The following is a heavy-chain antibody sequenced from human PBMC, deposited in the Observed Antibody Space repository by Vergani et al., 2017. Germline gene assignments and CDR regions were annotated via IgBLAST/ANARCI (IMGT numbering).Heavy chain of an antibody. J-gene: IGHJ5*01. D-gene: IGHD3-10*01. Sequence: QVQLHESGPGLVKPSQTLSLTCTVSGGSITSGSFYWSCIRQPPGKGLGWIGRIHSSGITNYNPSLKSRVTLSVDTSKNQLSLGLTSVTAADTAVYYCAGDSWTSELRGVYWFDTWGQGTLVSVSS. V-gene: IGHV4-61*02. CDR2: IHSSGIT. CDR3: AGDSWTSELRGVYWFDT. CDR1: GGSITSGSFY.